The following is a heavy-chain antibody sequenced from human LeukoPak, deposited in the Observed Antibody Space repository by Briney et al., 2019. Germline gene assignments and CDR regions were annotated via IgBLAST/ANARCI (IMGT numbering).Heavy chain of an antibody. V-gene: IGHV4-39*07. Sequence: SETLSLTCTVSGGSVSSSSYWGWIRQPPGKGLEWIGSIYYSGRTYYNPSLKSRVTISVDTSKNQFSLKLSSVTAADTAVYYCARGSLGDAFDIWGQGTMVTVSS. CDR2: IYYSGRT. J-gene: IGHJ3*02. CDR1: GGSVSSSSY. CDR3: ARGSLGDAFDI.